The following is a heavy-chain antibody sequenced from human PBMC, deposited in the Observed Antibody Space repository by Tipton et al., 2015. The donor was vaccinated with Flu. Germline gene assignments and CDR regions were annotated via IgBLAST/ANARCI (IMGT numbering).Heavy chain of an antibody. Sequence: TLSLTCTVSGGSISSGSYYWSWIRQPAGKGLEWIGRIYTSGSTNYNPSLKSRVTISVDTSKNQFSLKLSSVTAADTAVYYCARGRAVAGFRGFDYWGQGTL. J-gene: IGHJ4*02. CDR2: IYTSGST. V-gene: IGHV4-61*02. D-gene: IGHD6-19*01. CDR1: GGSISSGSYY. CDR3: ARGRAVAGFRGFDY.